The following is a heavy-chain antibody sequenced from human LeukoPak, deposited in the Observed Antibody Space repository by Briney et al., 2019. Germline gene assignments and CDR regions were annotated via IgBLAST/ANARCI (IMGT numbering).Heavy chain of an antibody. D-gene: IGHD1-26*01. CDR1: GGTFSSHA. J-gene: IGHJ4*02. CDR3: ARSEGATPYYFDY. V-gene: IGHV1-69*13. CDR2: IIPIFGTA. Sequence: ASVKVSCKASGGTFSSHAISWVRQAPGQGLEWMGGIIPIFGTAKYAQKFQGRVTITADESTSTAYMELSSLRSEDTAVYYCARSEGATPYYFDYWGQGTLVTVSS.